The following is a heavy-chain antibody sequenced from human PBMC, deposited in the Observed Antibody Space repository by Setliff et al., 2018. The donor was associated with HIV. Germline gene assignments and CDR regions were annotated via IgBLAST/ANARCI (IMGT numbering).Heavy chain of an antibody. CDR2: ISGSGDNT. J-gene: IGHJ4*02. V-gene: IGHV3-23*01. CDR3: AKGSNKAAGSSIFDY. Sequence: ASVKVSCAASGFTFSTYAMSWVRQAPGKGLEWVSVISGSGDNTYYADSVKGRFTISRDYSESTLYLQMNSLRAGDTAVYYCAKGSNKAAGSSIFDYWGQGALVTVSS. D-gene: IGHD6-13*01. CDR1: GFTFSTYA.